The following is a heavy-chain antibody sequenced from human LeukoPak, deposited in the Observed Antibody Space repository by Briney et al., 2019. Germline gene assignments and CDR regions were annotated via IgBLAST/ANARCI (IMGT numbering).Heavy chain of an antibody. CDR1: GGTFSSYA. J-gene: IGHJ4*02. CDR2: INPSGGST. Sequence: ASVKVSCKASGGTFSSYAISWVRQAPGQGLEWMGIINPSGGSTSYAQKFQGRVTMTRDTSTNTVYMELSSLRSEDTAVYYCARYVGSLAAPDYWGQGTLVTVSS. CDR3: ARYVGSLAAPDY. V-gene: IGHV1-46*01. D-gene: IGHD6-25*01.